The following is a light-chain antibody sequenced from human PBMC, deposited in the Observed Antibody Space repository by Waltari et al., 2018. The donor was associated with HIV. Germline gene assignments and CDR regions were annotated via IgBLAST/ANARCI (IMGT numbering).Light chain of an antibody. Sequence: DLQMTQSPSSLSASVGVRVTITCRASQNIDSSLNWYQQTPGKAPKLLIFGASNLQSGVPSRFTGSRSGTDFTLTVSSLQPEDFTTYYCQQTYKTPHTFGQGTRLEIK. CDR3: QQTYKTPHT. CDR2: GAS. J-gene: IGKJ5*01. CDR1: QNIDSS. V-gene: IGKV1-39*01.